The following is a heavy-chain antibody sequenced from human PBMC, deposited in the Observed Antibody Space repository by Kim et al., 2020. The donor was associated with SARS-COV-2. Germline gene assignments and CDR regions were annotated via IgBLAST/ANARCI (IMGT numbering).Heavy chain of an antibody. CDR3: WGSMYSGRSHYYGMDV. V-gene: IGHV3-23*01. D-gene: IGHD1-26*01. Sequence: GGSLRLSCAASGFTFSSYAMSWVRQAPGKGLEWVSAISGSGGSTYYADSVKGRFTISRDNSKNTLYLQMNSLRAEDTAVYHVWGSMYSGRSHYYGMDVWGQGTTVTVSS. CDR2: ISGSGGST. J-gene: IGHJ6*02. CDR1: GFTFSSYA.